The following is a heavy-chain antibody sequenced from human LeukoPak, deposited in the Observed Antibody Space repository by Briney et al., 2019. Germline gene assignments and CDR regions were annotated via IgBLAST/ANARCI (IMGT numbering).Heavy chain of an antibody. CDR1: GGSTSSNY. Sequence: PSETLSLTCTVSGGSTSSNYWSWIRQPPGKGLEWIGYIYYSGSTNYNPSLKSRVTISVDTSKNQFSLNLSSVTAADTAVYYCARHNDGNSGFDYWGQGTLVTVSS. CDR3: ARHNDGNSGFDY. J-gene: IGHJ4*02. CDR2: IYYSGST. D-gene: IGHD4-4*01. V-gene: IGHV4-59*08.